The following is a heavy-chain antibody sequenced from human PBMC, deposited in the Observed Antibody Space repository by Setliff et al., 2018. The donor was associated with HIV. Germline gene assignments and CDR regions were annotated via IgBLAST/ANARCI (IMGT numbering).Heavy chain of an antibody. CDR3: AGYTSGWYAPY. D-gene: IGHD6-19*01. CDR2: FHYSGST. CDR1: GGSISRNYY. J-gene: IGHJ4*02. V-gene: IGHV4-39*07. Sequence: SETLSLTCNVSGGSISRNYYWGWIRQPPDKGLEWIGSFHYSGSTSYNPSLRSRVTISVDTSKNQFSLKLTSVTVADTAVYYCAGYTSGWYAPYWGQGTLVTVSS.